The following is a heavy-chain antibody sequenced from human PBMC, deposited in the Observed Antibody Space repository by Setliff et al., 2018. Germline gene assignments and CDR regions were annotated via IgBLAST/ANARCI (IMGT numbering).Heavy chain of an antibody. CDR1: GGSIENYY. CDR3: ATGTKWEPDRFDY. Sequence: TSETLSLTCTVSGGSIENYYWSWIRQPAGKGLEWIGRIYTSGSTNYNPSLRGRVTMSVDTSTNQFSLNLNSVTAADTAVYYCATGTKWEPDRFDYWGQGTLVTVSS. CDR2: IYTSGST. V-gene: IGHV4-4*07. D-gene: IGHD1-26*01. J-gene: IGHJ4*02.